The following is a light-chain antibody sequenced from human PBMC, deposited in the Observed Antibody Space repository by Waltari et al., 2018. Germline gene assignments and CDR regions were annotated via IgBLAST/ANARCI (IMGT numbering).Light chain of an antibody. CDR2: RSD. V-gene: IGLV1-44*01. Sequence: QSVLTQPPSASGTPGQRVTIPCSGSASNIGAKLVTWYQQFPGKAPKLLIYRSDLRPSGVPDRFSGSKSGTSASLAISELQSEDEADYFCASWDDSLNGHWVFGGGTKVTVL. CDR3: ASWDDSLNGHWV. CDR1: ASNIGAKL. J-gene: IGLJ3*02.